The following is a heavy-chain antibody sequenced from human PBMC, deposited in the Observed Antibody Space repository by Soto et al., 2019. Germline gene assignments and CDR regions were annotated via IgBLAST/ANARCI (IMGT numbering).Heavy chain of an antibody. CDR1: GYTFTNYG. CDR3: SRGTSIPASGDY. V-gene: IGHV1-18*01. D-gene: IGHD6-6*01. Sequence: GASVKVSCKASGYTFTNYGINWVRQAPGQGLEWLGWVSAYNGEKRYAQRVQARVIMTTDTSTTTAYMELRSLRSDDTAVYYCSRGTSIPASGDYWGQGTLVTVPQ. CDR2: VSAYNGEK. J-gene: IGHJ4*02.